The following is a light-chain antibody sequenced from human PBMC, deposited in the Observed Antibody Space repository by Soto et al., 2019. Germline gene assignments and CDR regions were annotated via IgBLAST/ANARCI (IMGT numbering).Light chain of an antibody. Sequence: EIVLTQSPGTLSLSPGQRAALSCRASQTVGSSFLAWYQQTPGQAPRLLIYAASSRATGIPDRFSGSGSGTDFTLTISRLEPEDFAVYYCQQYGNSPQTFGQGTKEDI. CDR3: QQYGNSPQT. J-gene: IGKJ1*01. CDR2: AAS. CDR1: QTVGSSF. V-gene: IGKV3-20*01.